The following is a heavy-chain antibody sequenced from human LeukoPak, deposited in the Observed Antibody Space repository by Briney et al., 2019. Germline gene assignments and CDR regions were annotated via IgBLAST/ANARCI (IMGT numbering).Heavy chain of an antibody. D-gene: IGHD3-9*01. CDR1: GGSISSYY. CDR2: IYYSGST. CDR3: ATNLYEDNIHNYDILTGYSIHFDY. Sequence: IPSETLSLTCTVSGGSISSYYWSWIRQPPGKGLEWIGYIYYSGSTNYNPSLKSRVTISLDTSKNQFSLRLSSVTAADTAVYYCATNLYEDNIHNYDILTGYSIHFDYWGQGTLVTVSS. V-gene: IGHV4-59*01. J-gene: IGHJ4*02.